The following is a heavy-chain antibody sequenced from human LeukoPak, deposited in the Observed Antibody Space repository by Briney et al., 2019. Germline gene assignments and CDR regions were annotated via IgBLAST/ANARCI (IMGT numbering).Heavy chain of an antibody. CDR3: ARGRDLEMATFYYFDY. D-gene: IGHD5-24*01. CDR2: INHSGST. Sequence: SETLSLTCAVYGGSFSGYYWSWIRQPPGKGLEWIGEINHSGSTNYNPSLKSRVTISVDTSKNQFSLKLSSVTAADTAVYYCARGRDLEMATFYYFDYWGQGTLVTVSS. V-gene: IGHV4-34*01. CDR1: GGSFSGYY. J-gene: IGHJ4*02.